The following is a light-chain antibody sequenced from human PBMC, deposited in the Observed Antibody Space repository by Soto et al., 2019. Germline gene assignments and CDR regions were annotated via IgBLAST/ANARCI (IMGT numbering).Light chain of an antibody. V-gene: IGKV3-20*01. CDR3: QHYGRSPPSWT. Sequence: EIVLTQSPGTLSLSPGERATLSCRASQSVSSNYLAWYQQKPGQPPSLLISDASSRATGIPDRFSGSGSVTDFTLTISGLEPEDFAVYYCQHYGRSPPSWTFGQGTKVEIK. CDR2: DAS. CDR1: QSVSSNY. J-gene: IGKJ1*01.